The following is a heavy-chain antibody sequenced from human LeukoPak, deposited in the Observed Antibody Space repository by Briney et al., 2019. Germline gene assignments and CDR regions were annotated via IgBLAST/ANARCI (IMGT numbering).Heavy chain of an antibody. V-gene: IGHV1-2*02. CDR3: ARPRAYDFWSGYDAFDI. J-gene: IGHJ3*02. CDR1: GYTFTGYY. CDR2: INPNSGGT. D-gene: IGHD3-3*01. Sequence: ASVKVSCKASGYTFTGYYMHWVRQAPGQGLEWMGWINPNSGGTNYAQKFQGRVTMTRDTSISTAYMELSRLRSEDTAVYYCARPRAYDFWSGYDAFDIWGQGTMVTVSS.